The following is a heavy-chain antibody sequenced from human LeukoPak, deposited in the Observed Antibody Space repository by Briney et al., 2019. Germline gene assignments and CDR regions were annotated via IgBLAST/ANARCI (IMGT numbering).Heavy chain of an antibody. D-gene: IGHD3-10*01. J-gene: IGHJ4*02. V-gene: IGHV3-21*01. CDR3: ARMVVRGVISRYFDY. Sequence: GGSLRLSCAASGFTFSSYSMNWVRQAPGKGLEWVSSISSSSSYIYYADSVKGRFTISRDNAKNSLYLQMNSLRAEDTAVYYCARMVVRGVISRYFDYWGQGTLVTVSS. CDR2: ISSSSSYI. CDR1: GFTFSSYS.